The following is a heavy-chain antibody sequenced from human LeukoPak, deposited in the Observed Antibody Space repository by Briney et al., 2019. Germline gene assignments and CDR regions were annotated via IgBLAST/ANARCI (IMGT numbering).Heavy chain of an antibody. Sequence: GGSLRLSCAASGFTFSSYGMSWVRQAPGKGLEWVSAISGSGGSTYYADSVKGRFTISRDNAKNSLYLQMNSLRAEDTAVYYCAREDIVATMTFDYWGQGTLVTVSS. D-gene: IGHD5-12*01. CDR3: AREDIVATMTFDY. V-gene: IGHV3-23*01. CDR1: GFTFSSYG. J-gene: IGHJ4*02. CDR2: ISGSGGST.